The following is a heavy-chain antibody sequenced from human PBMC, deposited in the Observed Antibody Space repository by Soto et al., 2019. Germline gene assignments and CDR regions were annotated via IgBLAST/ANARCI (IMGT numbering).Heavy chain of an antibody. CDR3: ARSQGSSTSLEIYYYYSYGMDV. Sequence: QVQLVQSGAEVKEPGSAVKVSCRASGGTFSSYAISWVRQAPGQGLEWMGGIIPISETTNYAQKFQGRVTITADESKSTAYMELSSLRSEDTAVYYCARSQGSSTSLEIYYYYSYGMDVWGQGTTVTVSS. D-gene: IGHD2-2*01. CDR1: GGTFSSYA. CDR2: IIPISETT. J-gene: IGHJ6*02. V-gene: IGHV1-69*01.